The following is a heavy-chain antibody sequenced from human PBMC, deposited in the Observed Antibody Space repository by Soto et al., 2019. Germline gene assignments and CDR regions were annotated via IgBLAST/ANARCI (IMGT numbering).Heavy chain of an antibody. Sequence: QVQLVQSGAEVKKPGASVKVSCKASGYSFTNYAIHWVRQAPGQSLEWMGWINAGNGNTKYSQKFQGRVTFTRDTFASIAYMELSSLRSEDTAVYYCAREDYGEWERPLDYWGQGTLVTVSS. V-gene: IGHV1-3*01. D-gene: IGHD1-26*01. CDR2: INAGNGNT. CDR1: GYSFTNYA. J-gene: IGHJ4*02. CDR3: AREDYGEWERPLDY.